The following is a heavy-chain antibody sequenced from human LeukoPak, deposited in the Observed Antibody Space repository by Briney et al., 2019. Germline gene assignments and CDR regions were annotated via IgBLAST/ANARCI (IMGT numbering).Heavy chain of an antibody. D-gene: IGHD3-10*01. CDR2: IWYDGSNK. CDR1: GFTFSSYG. V-gene: IGHV3-33*01. Sequence: GGSLRLSCAASGFTFSSYGMHWVRQAPGKGLEWVAVIWYDGSNKYYADSVKGRFTISRDNSKNTLYLQMNSLRAEDTAVYYCARDLAPSGSPFDYWGQGTLVTVSS. J-gene: IGHJ4*02. CDR3: ARDLAPSGSPFDY.